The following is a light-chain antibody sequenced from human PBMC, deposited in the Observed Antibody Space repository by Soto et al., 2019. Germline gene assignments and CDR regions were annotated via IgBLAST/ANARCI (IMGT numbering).Light chain of an antibody. V-gene: IGLV2-14*01. J-gene: IGLJ1*01. CDR3: SSYTSASTLLYL. CDR2: GVT. Sequence: QLVLTQPASVSGSPGQSITISCTGTSSDVGGYNYVSWYQQHPGIAPKLLIYGVTNRPSGVSTRFSGSKSGNTASLTISGLQAEDEADYHGSSYTSASTLLYLFGTGTKLTVL. CDR1: SSDVGGYNY.